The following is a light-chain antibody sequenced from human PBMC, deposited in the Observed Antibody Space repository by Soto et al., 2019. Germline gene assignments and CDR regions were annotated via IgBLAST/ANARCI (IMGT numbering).Light chain of an antibody. V-gene: IGKV3-20*01. CDR2: GAS. Sequence: EIVLTQSPGTLSLSPGERATLSCRASQSVNSNYLAWYQRKPGQAPRLLIYGASNRATDIPYRFSASVSGTDFTLTISRLEPEDFAVYYCQQYDSSPPTFGQGTKVEIK. CDR3: QQYDSSPPT. CDR1: QSVNSNY. J-gene: IGKJ1*01.